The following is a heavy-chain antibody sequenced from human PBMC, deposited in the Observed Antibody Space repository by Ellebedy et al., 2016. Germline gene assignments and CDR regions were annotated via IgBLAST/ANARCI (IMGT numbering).Heavy chain of an antibody. J-gene: IGHJ4*02. CDR1: GFMFRDFL. CDR2: ISTTGRDS. V-gene: IGHV3-23*01. Sequence: GGSLRLXCAASGFMFRDFLMSWVRQAPGKGPEWVATISTTGRDSYFADSVRGRFIISRDNSANRLYLQMNSLRPDDTALYYCRQGHYSHYWGQGTLVTVSS. CDR3: RQGHYSHY.